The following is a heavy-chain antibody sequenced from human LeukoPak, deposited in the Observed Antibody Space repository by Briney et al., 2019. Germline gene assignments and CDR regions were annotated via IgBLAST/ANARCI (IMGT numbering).Heavy chain of an antibody. Sequence: PGGSLRLSCAASGFTFSSYGMHWVRQAPGKGLEWVAVIWYDGSNKYYADSVKGRFTISRDNSKNTLYLQMNSLRAEDTAVYYCAGPLSPVLYYYYGMDVWGQGTTVTVSS. D-gene: IGHD3-16*01. CDR3: AGPLSPVLYYYYGMDV. CDR2: IWYDGSNK. CDR1: GFTFSSYG. J-gene: IGHJ6*02. V-gene: IGHV3-33*01.